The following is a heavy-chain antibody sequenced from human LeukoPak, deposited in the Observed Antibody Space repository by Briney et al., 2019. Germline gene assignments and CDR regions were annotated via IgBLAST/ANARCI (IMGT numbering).Heavy chain of an antibody. J-gene: IGHJ6*03. Sequence: SETLSLTCTVSGGSISSYYWSWIRQPPGKGLEWIGYIYYSGSTNYNPSLKSRVTISVDTSKNQFSLKLSSVTAADTAVYYCARGDAWNYRGLYYCYMDVWGKGTTVTVSS. CDR2: IYYSGST. D-gene: IGHD1-7*01. V-gene: IGHV4-59*01. CDR1: GGSISSYY. CDR3: ARGDAWNYRGLYYCYMDV.